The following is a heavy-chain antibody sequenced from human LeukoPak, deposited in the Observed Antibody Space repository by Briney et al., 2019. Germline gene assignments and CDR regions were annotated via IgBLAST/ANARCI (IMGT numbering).Heavy chain of an antibody. Sequence: GGSLRLSCAASGFTFSSYSMNWVRQAPGKELEWVSSISSSSSYIYYADSVKGRFTISRDNAKNSLYLQMNSLRAEDTAVYYCARDKVSTGRIAVAGTGEFDYWGQGTLVTVSS. CDR1: GFTFSSYS. CDR2: ISSSSSYI. J-gene: IGHJ4*02. V-gene: IGHV3-21*01. D-gene: IGHD6-19*01. CDR3: ARDKVSTGRIAVAGTGEFDY.